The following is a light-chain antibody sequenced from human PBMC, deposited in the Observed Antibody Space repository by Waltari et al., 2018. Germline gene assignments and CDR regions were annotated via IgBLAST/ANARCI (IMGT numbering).Light chain of an antibody. CDR1: SSDVGRYNY. CDR2: QSS. CDR3: SSYAGSNNVV. J-gene: IGLJ2*01. Sequence: QSALTQPPSASGSPGQSVTISCTGTSSDVGRYNYVSWYQQHPGKAPKLMIYQSSTRPSGFPARLSGSKSGNTASLAFSGLQAEDEADYYCSSYAGSNNVVFGGGTKLTVL. V-gene: IGLV2-8*01.